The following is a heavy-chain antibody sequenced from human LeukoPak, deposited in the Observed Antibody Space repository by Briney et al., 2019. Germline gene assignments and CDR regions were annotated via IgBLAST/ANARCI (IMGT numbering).Heavy chain of an antibody. D-gene: IGHD6-19*01. V-gene: IGHV1-18*01. Sequence: ASVKVSCKASGYTFTSYGISWMRQAPGQSLEWMGWISPYNSNTKYAQKLQGRVTMTTDTSTNTAYMEVRSLRSDDTAVYYCAREAPVAAGSDAFDIWGQGTMVTVSS. J-gene: IGHJ3*02. CDR2: ISPYNSNT. CDR1: GYTFTSYG. CDR3: AREAPVAAGSDAFDI.